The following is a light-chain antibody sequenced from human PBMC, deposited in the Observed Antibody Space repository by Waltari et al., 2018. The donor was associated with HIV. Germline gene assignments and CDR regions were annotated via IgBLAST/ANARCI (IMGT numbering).Light chain of an antibody. CDR2: RHK. CDR1: NSNVGSNP. Sequence: QSVLTQPPSASGTPGRRVTISCSGNNSNVGSNPVNWYRQVPGPAPKLLMFRHKVRPSGVPDRFSGAKSGTSASLAIRGLKSEDEADYYCAARDDSLNAWVFGGGTKVTVL. J-gene: IGLJ3*02. V-gene: IGLV1-44*01. CDR3: AARDDSLNAWV.